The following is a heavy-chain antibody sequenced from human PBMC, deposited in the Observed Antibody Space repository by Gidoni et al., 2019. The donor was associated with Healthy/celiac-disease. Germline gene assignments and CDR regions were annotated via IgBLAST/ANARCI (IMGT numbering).Heavy chain of an antibody. CDR1: GLTFSSYA. V-gene: IGHV3-23*01. D-gene: IGHD3-22*01. Sequence: EVQLLESGGGLVQPGGSLRLSCAASGLTFSSYAMSWVRQAPGKGLEWVSAISGSGGSTYYADSVKGRFTISRDNSKNTLYLQMNSLRAEDTAVYYCAKDSSDSSGYRPFDYWGQGTLVTVSS. J-gene: IGHJ4*02. CDR2: ISGSGGST. CDR3: AKDSSDSSGYRPFDY.